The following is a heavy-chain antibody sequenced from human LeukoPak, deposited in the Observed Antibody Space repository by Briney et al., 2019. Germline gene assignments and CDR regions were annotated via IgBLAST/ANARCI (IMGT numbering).Heavy chain of an antibody. D-gene: IGHD4-17*01. CDR1: GFISSSYW. CDR3: ARSRTYGDYGRGLDY. V-gene: IGHV3-74*01. Sequence: GGSLRLSCAASGFISSSYWMHWVRQPPGKGLVYIAFINTDGFSTSYADSVKGRFTISRDNAKNTLYLKMNSLRAEDTAVYYCARSRTYGDYGRGLDYWGQGTLVTVSS. CDR2: INTDGFST. J-gene: IGHJ4*02.